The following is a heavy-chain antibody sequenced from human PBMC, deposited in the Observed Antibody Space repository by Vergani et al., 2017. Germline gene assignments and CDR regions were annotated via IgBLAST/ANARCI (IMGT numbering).Heavy chain of an antibody. CDR3: AQEHIVRYFDWLFEKPGWFDP. Sequence: QVTLKESGPVLVKPTETLTLTCTVSGFSLSNARMGVSWIRQPPGKALEWLAHIFSNDEKSYSTSLKSRLTITKDTSKNQVVLTMTNMDPVDTATYYCAQEHIVRYFDWLFEKPGWFDPWGQGTLVTVSS. D-gene: IGHD3-9*01. J-gene: IGHJ5*02. CDR1: GFSLSNARMG. CDR2: IFSNDEK. V-gene: IGHV2-26*01.